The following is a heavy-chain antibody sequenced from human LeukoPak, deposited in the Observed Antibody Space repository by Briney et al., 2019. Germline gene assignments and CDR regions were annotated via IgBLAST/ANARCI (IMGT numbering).Heavy chain of an antibody. CDR2: IRAYNGNT. Sequence: GASVKVSCKASGYPFTSYGISWVRQAPGQGLEWMGWIRAYNGNTNYTQNLQGRITMTTDTSTSTAYMELRSLRSDDTAVYYCARDFRSLSGPRWLHFGGRGTLVTVSS. V-gene: IGHV1-18*01. D-gene: IGHD5-24*01. CDR3: ARDFRSLSGPRWLHF. J-gene: IGHJ4*02. CDR1: GYPFTSYG.